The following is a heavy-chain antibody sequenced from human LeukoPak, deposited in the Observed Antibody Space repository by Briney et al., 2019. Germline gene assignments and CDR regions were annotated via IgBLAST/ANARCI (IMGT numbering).Heavy chain of an antibody. CDR3: ARDRQWLGTFDY. Sequence: ASVKVSCKASGYTFTGHYMHWVRQAPGQGLEWMGWINPNSGGTNYAQKFQGRVTMTRDTSISTAYMELSRLRSDDTAVYYCARDRQWLGTFDYWGQGTLVTVSS. V-gene: IGHV1-2*02. CDR2: INPNSGGT. D-gene: IGHD6-19*01. J-gene: IGHJ4*02. CDR1: GYTFTGHY.